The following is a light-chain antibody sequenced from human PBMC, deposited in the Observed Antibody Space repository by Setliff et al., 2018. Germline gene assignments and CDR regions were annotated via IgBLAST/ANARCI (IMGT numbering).Light chain of an antibody. Sequence: QSVLTQPASVSGSPGQSITISCSGTSSDVGSYDLVSWYQQHPGKAPKLMIYDVSNRPSGVSNRFSGSKSGNTASLTISGLQAEDEADYYCCSYTISSTRVFGTGTKGTVL. V-gene: IGLV2-14*03. CDR3: CSYTISSTRV. CDR2: DVS. CDR1: SSDVGSYDL. J-gene: IGLJ1*01.